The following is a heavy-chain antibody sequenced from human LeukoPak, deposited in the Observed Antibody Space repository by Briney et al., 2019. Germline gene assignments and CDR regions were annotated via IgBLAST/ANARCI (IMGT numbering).Heavy chain of an antibody. CDR2: VYHSGST. D-gene: IGHD6-6*01. J-gene: IGHJ4*02. CDR3: ARDWYSSSSAGQIFDY. V-gene: IGHV4-38-2*02. Sequence: SETLSLTCTVSGYLISRGYYWGWIRQPPGKGLEWIGSVYHSGSTYQNPSLKSRVTISLDTSKNQFSLKLSSVTAADTAVYYCARDWYSSSSAGQIFDYWGQGTLVTVSS. CDR1: GYLISRGYY.